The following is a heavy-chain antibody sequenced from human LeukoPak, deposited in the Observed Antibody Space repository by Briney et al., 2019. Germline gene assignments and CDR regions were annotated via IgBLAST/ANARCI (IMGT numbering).Heavy chain of an antibody. CDR2: IIPIFGTA. J-gene: IGHJ4*02. Sequence: SVKVSCKASGGTFSSYAISWVRQAPGLGLEWMGGIIPIFGTANYAQKFQGRVTMTRNTSISPAYMELSSLRSEDPAVYYCAIPDSSSWYSLFDYWGQGTLVTVSS. CDR3: AIPDSSSWYSLFDY. CDR1: GGTFSSYA. V-gene: IGHV1-69*05. D-gene: IGHD6-13*01.